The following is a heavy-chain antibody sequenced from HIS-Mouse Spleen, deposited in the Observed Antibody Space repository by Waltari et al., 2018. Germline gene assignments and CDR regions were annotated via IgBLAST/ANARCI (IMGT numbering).Heavy chain of an antibody. J-gene: IGHJ2*01. CDR2: IYYRGST. V-gene: IGHV4-39*07. CDR3: AREIPYSSSWYDWYFDL. Sequence: QLQLQESGPGLVKPSETLSLTCTVSGGSISSSSYYWGWIRQPPGKGLVWIGSIYYRGSTHYNPSLQSRVTISVDTSKNQFSLKLSSVTAADTAVYYCAREIPYSSSWYDWYFDLWGRGTLVTVSS. D-gene: IGHD6-13*01. CDR1: GGSISSSSYY.